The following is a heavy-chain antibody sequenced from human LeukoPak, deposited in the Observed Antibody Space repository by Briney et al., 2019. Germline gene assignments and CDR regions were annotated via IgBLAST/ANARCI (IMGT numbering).Heavy chain of an antibody. V-gene: IGHV4-34*01. J-gene: IGHJ5*02. D-gene: IGHD1-1*01. CDR2: ISHSGST. CDR1: GGSFSGYY. Sequence: SETLSLTCAVYGGSFSGYYWSWIRQPPGKGLEWIGEISHSGSTHYNPSLKSRVTISVDTSKNQFSLKLSSVTAADTAVYYCARGRLYNWNGKGLSWFDPWGQGTLVTVSS. CDR3: ARGRLYNWNGKGLSWFDP.